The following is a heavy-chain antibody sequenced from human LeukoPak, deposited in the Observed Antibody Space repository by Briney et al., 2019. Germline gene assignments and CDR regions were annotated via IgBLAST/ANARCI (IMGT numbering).Heavy chain of an antibody. Sequence: ASVKVSCKASGFTFSGYYIHWVRQAPGQGLEWMGWINPDSGGTNYAQNFQGRVTMARDTSISTAYMELSRLRSDDTAVYYCARARPRYSYGYLPWGQGTLVTVSS. CDR2: INPDSGGT. J-gene: IGHJ5*02. D-gene: IGHD5-18*01. V-gene: IGHV1-2*02. CDR3: ARARPRYSYGYLP. CDR1: GFTFSGYY.